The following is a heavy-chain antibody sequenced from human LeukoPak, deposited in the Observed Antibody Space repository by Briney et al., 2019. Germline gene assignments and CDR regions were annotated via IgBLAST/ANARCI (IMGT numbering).Heavy chain of an antibody. CDR2: INPSGGST. Sequence: GASAKVSCKASGYTFTSYYMHWVRQAPGQGLEWMGIINPSGGSTSYAQKFQGRVTMTRDISTSTVYMELSSLRSDDTAVYYCAREPRSLWFGDFSSDTPFDFWGQGTRITVSS. CDR1: GYTFTSYY. V-gene: IGHV1-46*01. D-gene: IGHD3-10*01. CDR3: AREPRSLWFGDFSSDTPFDF. J-gene: IGHJ4*02.